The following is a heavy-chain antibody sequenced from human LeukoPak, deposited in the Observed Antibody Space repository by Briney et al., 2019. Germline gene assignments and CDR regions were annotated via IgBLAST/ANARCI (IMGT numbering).Heavy chain of an antibody. CDR2: LYYTGST. Sequence: SETLSLTCTVSGGSITSNSYYWGWIRQPPGKGLEWLGSLYYTGSTYYNPSLKSRVTISVDTSKNQFSLKLNSVTAADTAVYYCARQSPIDDFWSGYSSGSDYWGQGTLVTVSS. D-gene: IGHD3-3*01. V-gene: IGHV4-39*01. CDR3: ARQSPIDDFWSGYSSGSDY. J-gene: IGHJ4*02. CDR1: GGSITSNSYY.